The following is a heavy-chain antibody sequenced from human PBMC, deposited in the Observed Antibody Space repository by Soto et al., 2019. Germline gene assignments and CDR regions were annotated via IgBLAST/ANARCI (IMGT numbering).Heavy chain of an antibody. CDR2: INHSGST. J-gene: IGHJ4*02. CDR3: VGYSSSWYRFDY. V-gene: IGHV4-34*01. D-gene: IGHD6-13*01. CDR1: GGSFSGYY. Sequence: QVQLQQWGAGLLKPSETLSLTWAVYGGSFSGYYWSWIRQAPGKGLEWIGEINHSGSTNYNPSLKSRVTISVYTSKNQFSLKLSSVTAADTAVYYCVGYSSSWYRFDYWGQGTLVTVSS.